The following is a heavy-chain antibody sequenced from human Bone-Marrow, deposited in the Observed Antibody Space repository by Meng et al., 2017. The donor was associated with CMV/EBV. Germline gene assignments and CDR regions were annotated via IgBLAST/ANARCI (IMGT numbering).Heavy chain of an antibody. CDR3: ARDPATGPRGDHFDY. V-gene: IGHV4-39*07. Sequence: GSLRLSCTVSGGSISSSSYYWGWIRQPPGKGLEWIGSIYYSGSTYYNPSLKSRVTISVDTSKNQFSLKLSSVTAADTAVYYCARDPATGPRGDHFDYWGQGIRVTVSS. CDR1: GGSISSSSYY. J-gene: IGHJ4*02. D-gene: IGHD3-16*01. CDR2: IYYSGST.